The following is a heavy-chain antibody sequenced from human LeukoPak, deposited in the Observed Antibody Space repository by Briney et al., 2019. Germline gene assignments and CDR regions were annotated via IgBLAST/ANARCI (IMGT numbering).Heavy chain of an antibody. CDR2: MNPNSGNT. V-gene: IGHV1-8*03. Sequence: GASVKVSCKASGYTFTSYDINWVRQATGQGLEWMGWMNPNSGNTGYAQKLQGRVTITRNTSISTAYMELSGLRSEDTAVYYCARGAPDFWSVYYMDVWGKGTTVTVSS. CDR3: ARGAPDFWSVYYMDV. CDR1: GYTFTSYD. J-gene: IGHJ6*03. D-gene: IGHD3-3*01.